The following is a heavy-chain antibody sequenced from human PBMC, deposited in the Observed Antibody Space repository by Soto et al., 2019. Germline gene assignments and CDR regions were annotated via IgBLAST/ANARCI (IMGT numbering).Heavy chain of an antibody. CDR3: ASNYITYYDGSRAIYF. CDR1: GFTFSSFE. D-gene: IGHD3-22*01. V-gene: IGHV3-48*03. CDR2: ISSGGKTT. Sequence: LSSVASGFTFSSFEINWVRQAPGKGLEWISYISSGGKTTYYADSVKGRFTLSRDNPKNALYLQMSSLKAEDAAVYYSASNYITYYDGSRAIYFWGRGTLVTVSS. J-gene: IGHJ4*02.